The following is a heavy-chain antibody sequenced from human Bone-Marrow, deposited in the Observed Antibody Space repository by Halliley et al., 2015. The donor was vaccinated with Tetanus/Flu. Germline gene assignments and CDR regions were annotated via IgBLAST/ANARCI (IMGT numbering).Heavy chain of an antibody. CDR2: INHSGRT. Sequence: TLSLTCAVYGGSLSGYYWTWIRQPPGKGLEWIGEINHSGRTNYNPSFQSRVSISLDMSKNQFSVKMTSVTAADTAVYYCARTVKGVITGYQYFASDVWGQGTTVTVSS. J-gene: IGHJ6*02. CDR1: GGSLSGYY. D-gene: IGHD3-22*01. CDR3: ARTVKGVITGYQYFASDV. V-gene: IGHV4-34*01.